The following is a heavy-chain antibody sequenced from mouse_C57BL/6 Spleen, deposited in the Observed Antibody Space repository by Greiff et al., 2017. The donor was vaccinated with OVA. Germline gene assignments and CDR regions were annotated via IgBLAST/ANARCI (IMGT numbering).Heavy chain of an antibody. CDR3: ARSYAMDY. J-gene: IGHJ4*01. V-gene: IGHV7-1*01. Sequence: ELKLVESGGGLVQSGRSLRLSCATSGFTFSDFYMEWVRQAPGKGLEWIAASRNKANDYTTEYSASVKGRFIVSRDTSQSILYLQMNALRAEDTAIYYCARSYAMDYWGQGTSVTVSS. CDR1: GFTFSDFY. CDR2: SRNKANDYTT.